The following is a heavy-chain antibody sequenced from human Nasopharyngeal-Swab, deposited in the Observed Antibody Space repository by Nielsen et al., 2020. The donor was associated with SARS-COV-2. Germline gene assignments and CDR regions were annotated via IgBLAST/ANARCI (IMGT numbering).Heavy chain of an antibody. D-gene: IGHD6-6*01. J-gene: IGHJ6*02. Sequence: WVRQAPGQGLEWMGIINPSGSSTSYAQKFQGRVTMTRNTSISTAYMELSSLRSEDTAVYYCARTYSSSSPYYYYGMDVWGQGTTVTVSS. V-gene: IGHV1-46*01. CDR2: INPSGSST. CDR3: ARTYSSSSPYYYYGMDV.